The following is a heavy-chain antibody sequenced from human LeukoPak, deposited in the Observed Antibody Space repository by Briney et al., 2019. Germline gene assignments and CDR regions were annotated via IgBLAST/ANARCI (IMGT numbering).Heavy chain of an antibody. CDR1: GGSISSGSYY. J-gene: IGHJ4*02. D-gene: IGHD6-19*01. CDR3: ARGNPGLAVAGDY. Sequence: SQTLSLTCTVSGGSISSGSYYWSWIRQPPGKGLEWIGYIYYSGSTNYNPSLKSRVTISVDTSKNQFSLKLSSVTAADTAVYYCARGNPGLAVAGDYWGQGTLVTVSS. V-gene: IGHV4-61*01. CDR2: IYYSGST.